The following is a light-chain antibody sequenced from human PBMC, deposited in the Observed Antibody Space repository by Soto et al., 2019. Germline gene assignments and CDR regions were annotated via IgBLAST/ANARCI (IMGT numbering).Light chain of an antibody. CDR2: EVY. J-gene: IGLJ3*02. CDR1: SSDVGAYNY. V-gene: IGLV2-8*01. Sequence: QSALTQPPSASGSPGQSVTISCTGTSSDVGAYNYVSWYQQHPGKAPKLIIYEVYKRPSGVPDRFSGFKSGNTASLIVSGLQPEDEADYYCSTWDDSLNGRVFGGGTKLTVL. CDR3: STWDDSLNGRV.